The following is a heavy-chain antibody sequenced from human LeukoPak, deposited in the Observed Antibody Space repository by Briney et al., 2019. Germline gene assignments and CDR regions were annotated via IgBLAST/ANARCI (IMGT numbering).Heavy chain of an antibody. CDR1: GFSFDDYA. J-gene: IGHJ4*02. Sequence: GGSLRLSCAASGFSFDDYAMHWVRQGPGKGLEWVSLISGDGGSIYYADSVRGRFTISRDNNKNSLYLQMNSLRTEDTALYYCAKDITIGDGYKSFFDSWGQGTLVTASS. CDR3: AKDITIGDGYKSFFDS. CDR2: ISGDGGSI. D-gene: IGHD5-24*01. V-gene: IGHV3-43*02.